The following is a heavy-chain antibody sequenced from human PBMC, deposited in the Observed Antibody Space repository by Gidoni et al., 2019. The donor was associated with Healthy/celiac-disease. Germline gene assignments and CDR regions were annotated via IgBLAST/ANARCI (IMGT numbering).Heavy chain of an antibody. CDR2: FDPEDGET. V-gene: IGHV1-24*01. Sequence: QVQLVQSGAEVKKPGASVKVSCKVSGYTLTAFSMHWVRQAPGKGLEWMGGFDPEDGETIYAQKFQGRVTMTEDTSTDTAYMELSSLRSEDTAVYYCATDERLSGYYRGPFGYWGQGTLVTVSS. CDR1: GYTLTAFS. CDR3: ATDERLSGYYRGPFGY. D-gene: IGHD3-22*01. J-gene: IGHJ4*02.